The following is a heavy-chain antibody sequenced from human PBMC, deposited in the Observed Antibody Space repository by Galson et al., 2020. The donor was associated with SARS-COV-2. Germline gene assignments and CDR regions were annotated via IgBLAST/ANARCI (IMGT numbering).Heavy chain of an antibody. J-gene: IGHJ5*02. CDR1: GGSFSGHY. V-gene: IGHV4-34*01. D-gene: IGHD1-26*01. CDR3: ARPRSGSYLYWFDP. CDR2: ISHSGST. Sequence: ASETLSLTCAVYGGSFSGHYWNWIRQSPGKGLQWIGEISHSGSTNYISSLKSRVTMSVDRSKNQFSLRLRSVTAADTAVYYCARPRSGSYLYWFDPWGQGTLVTVSS.